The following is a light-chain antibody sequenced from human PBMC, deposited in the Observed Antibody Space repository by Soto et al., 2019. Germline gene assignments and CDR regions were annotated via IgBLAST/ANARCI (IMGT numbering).Light chain of an antibody. Sequence: EIVMTQSPVTLSVSPGERATLSCRASQRVSSNVAWYQQKPGQAPRLLIYGASSRATGIPDRFSGSGSGTDFTLTISRLEPEDFAVYYCQQYGSSLTFGGGTKVDI. J-gene: IGKJ4*01. V-gene: IGKV3-20*01. CDR2: GAS. CDR1: QRVSSN. CDR3: QQYGSSLT.